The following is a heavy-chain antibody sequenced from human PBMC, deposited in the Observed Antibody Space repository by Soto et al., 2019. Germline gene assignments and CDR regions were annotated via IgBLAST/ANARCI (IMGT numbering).Heavy chain of an antibody. J-gene: IGHJ3*02. D-gene: IGHD3-16*02. Sequence: QVQLVQSGAEVKKPGASVRVSCKASGYTFTSYGISWVRQAPGQGLEWMGWISAYNGNTNYAQKLQGRVTMTTDTSTSTAYMELRSLRSGDTAVYYCARGLHLGELSFDAFDIWGQGTMVTVSS. V-gene: IGHV1-18*01. CDR3: ARGLHLGELSFDAFDI. CDR1: GYTFTSYG. CDR2: ISAYNGNT.